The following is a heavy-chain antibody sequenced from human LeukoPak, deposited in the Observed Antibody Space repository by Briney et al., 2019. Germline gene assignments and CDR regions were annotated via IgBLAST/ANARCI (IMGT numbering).Heavy chain of an antibody. J-gene: IGHJ3*02. CDR2: ISSNGDTT. CDR3: VKGWELRHDAFDI. V-gene: IGHV3-64D*06. CDR1: GFTFSSFV. D-gene: IGHD1-26*01. Sequence: GGSLRLSCSASGFTFSSFVMHWVRQAPGKGLEYVSAISSNGDTTDYADSVKGRFTISRGNSKSTLSLQMISLRAEDTAVYYCVKGWELRHDAFDIWGQGTMVTVSS.